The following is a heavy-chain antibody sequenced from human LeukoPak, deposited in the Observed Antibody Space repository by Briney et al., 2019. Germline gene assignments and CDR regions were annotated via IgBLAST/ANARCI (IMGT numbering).Heavy chain of an antibody. CDR3: ARSPIGSIAAAGTPFDY. CDR1: GFTFTSSA. CDR2: IVVGSGNT. V-gene: IGHV1-58*01. D-gene: IGHD6-13*01. Sequence: SVKVSCKASGFTFTSSAVQWVRQARGQRLEWIGWIVVGSGNTNYAQKFQERVTITRDMSTSTAYMELSSLRSEDTAVYYCARSPIGSIAAAGTPFDYWGQGTLVTVSS. J-gene: IGHJ4*02.